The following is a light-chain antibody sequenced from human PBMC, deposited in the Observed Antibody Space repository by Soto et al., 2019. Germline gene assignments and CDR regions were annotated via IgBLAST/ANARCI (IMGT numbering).Light chain of an antibody. J-gene: IGLJ1*01. CDR1: SSNIGINV. CDR2: SND. CDR3: AAWDDSLNGYA. Sequence: QSVLTQPPSASGTPGQRVTISCSGSSSNIGINVLSWYQQLPGAAPKLLIYSNDQRPSGVPDRFSGSKSGTSASLAISGLQSEDEADYYCAAWDDSLNGYAFGPGTKLTAL. V-gene: IGLV1-44*01.